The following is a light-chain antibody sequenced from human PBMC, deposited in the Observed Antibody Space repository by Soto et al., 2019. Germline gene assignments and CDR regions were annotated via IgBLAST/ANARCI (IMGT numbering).Light chain of an antibody. CDR1: SSDVGGYNY. CDR3: SSYTSSSTVVV. CDR2: DVS. J-gene: IGLJ2*01. Sequence: QPVLTQPASVSGSPGQSITISCTGTSSDVGGYNYVSWYQQHPGKAPKLMIYDVSNRPSGVSNRFSGSKSGNTASLTISGLQAEDEADHYCSSYTSSSTVVVFGGGTKLTVL. V-gene: IGLV2-14*01.